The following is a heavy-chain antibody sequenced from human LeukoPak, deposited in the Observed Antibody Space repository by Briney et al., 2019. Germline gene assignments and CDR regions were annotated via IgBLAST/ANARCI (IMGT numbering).Heavy chain of an antibody. CDR1: GFTFSSYA. Sequence: GGSLRLSSAASGFTFSSYAMSWVRQAPGKGLEWVSAISGGGIGIYYADSLKGRFTISRDDSKNTLYLQMNSLRAEDTAVYYCTRRRGNQQPIDYWGQGTLVTVSS. CDR2: ISGGGIGI. D-gene: IGHD2-2*01. V-gene: IGHV3-23*01. CDR3: TRRRGNQQPIDY. J-gene: IGHJ4*02.